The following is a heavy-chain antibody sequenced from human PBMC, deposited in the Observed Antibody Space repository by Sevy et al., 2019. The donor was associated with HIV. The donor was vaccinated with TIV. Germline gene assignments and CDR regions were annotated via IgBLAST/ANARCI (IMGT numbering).Heavy chain of an antibody. D-gene: IGHD2-15*01. Sequence: GGSLRLSCAASGFTFSSYAMNWVRQAPGKGLEWVSSINAISSNIYYADSVKGRFTISRDNAENQLYLQMNSVRAEDTAVYYCARDLFSGGNAVYGYWGQGTLVTVSS. J-gene: IGHJ4*02. V-gene: IGHV3-21*06. CDR3: ARDLFSGGNAVYGY. CDR2: INAISSNI. CDR1: GFTFSSYA.